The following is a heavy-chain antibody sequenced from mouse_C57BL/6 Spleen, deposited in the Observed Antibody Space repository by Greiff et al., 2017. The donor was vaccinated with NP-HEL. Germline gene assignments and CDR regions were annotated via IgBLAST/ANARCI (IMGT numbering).Heavy chain of an antibody. Sequence: VQLQQSGPGLVKPSQSLSLSCSVTGYSITSGYYWNWIRQFPGNKLEWMGYISYDGSNNYNPSLKNRISITRDTSKTQFFLKLNSVTTEDTATYYCASYYGSFDYWGQGTTLTVSS. CDR3: ASYYGSFDY. D-gene: IGHD1-1*01. V-gene: IGHV3-6*01. J-gene: IGHJ2*01. CDR2: ISYDGSN. CDR1: GYSITSGYY.